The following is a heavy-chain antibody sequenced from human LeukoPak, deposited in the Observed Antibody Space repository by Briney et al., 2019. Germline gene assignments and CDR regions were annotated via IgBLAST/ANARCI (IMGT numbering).Heavy chain of an antibody. J-gene: IGHJ3*02. CDR2: IYTSGST. Sequence: SQTLSLTCTVSGGSISSGSYYWSWIRQPAGKGLEWIGRIYTSGSTNYNPSLKSRVTISVDTSKNQFSLKLSSVTAADTAVYYCASSRRVIPYYYDSSGYFDAFDIWGQGTMVTVSS. V-gene: IGHV4-61*02. D-gene: IGHD3-22*01. CDR1: GGSISSGSYY. CDR3: ASSRRVIPYYYDSSGYFDAFDI.